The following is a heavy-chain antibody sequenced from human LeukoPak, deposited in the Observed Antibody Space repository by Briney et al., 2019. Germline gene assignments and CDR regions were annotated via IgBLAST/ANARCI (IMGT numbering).Heavy chain of an antibody. CDR2: ISSSSSYI. CDR1: GFTFSSYS. Sequence: GGSLRLSCAASGFTFSSYSMNWVRQAPGKGLEWVSSISSSSSYIYYADSVKGRFTISRDNAKNSLYLQMNSLRAEDTAVYYCARGEVVPAAIASPVDYWDQGTLVTVSS. CDR3: ARGEVVPAAIASPVDY. J-gene: IGHJ4*02. V-gene: IGHV3-21*01. D-gene: IGHD2-2*02.